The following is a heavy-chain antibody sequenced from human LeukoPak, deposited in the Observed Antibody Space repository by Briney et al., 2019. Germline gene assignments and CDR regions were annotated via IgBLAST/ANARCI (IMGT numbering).Heavy chain of an antibody. CDR1: GDSISSDSHY. Sequence: SETLSLTCTVSGDSISSDSHYWGWIRQPPGKGLEWIGSIYYSGSIYYNPSLKSRVTISVDTSKNQFSLRLSSVTAADTAVYYCARLAYYYDSSGYQRPDAFDIWGQGTMVTVSS. V-gene: IGHV4-39*07. CDR2: IYYSGSI. CDR3: ARLAYYYDSSGYQRPDAFDI. D-gene: IGHD3-22*01. J-gene: IGHJ3*02.